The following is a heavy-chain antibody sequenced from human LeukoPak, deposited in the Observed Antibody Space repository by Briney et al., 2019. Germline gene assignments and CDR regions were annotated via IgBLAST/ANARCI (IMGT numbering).Heavy chain of an antibody. J-gene: IGHJ4*02. D-gene: IGHD2-2*03. Sequence: GASVKVSCKASGYTFTGYYMHWVRQAPGQGLEWMGWINPNSGGTNYAQKFQGRVTMTRDTSISTAYMELNRLRSDDTAVYYCARARPGYCSSTSCYSFDYWGQGTLVTVSS. CDR3: ARARPGYCSSTSCYSFDY. CDR2: INPNSGGT. V-gene: IGHV1-2*02. CDR1: GYTFTGYY.